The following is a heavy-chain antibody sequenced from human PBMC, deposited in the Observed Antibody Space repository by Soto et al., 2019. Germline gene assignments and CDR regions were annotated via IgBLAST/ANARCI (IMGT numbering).Heavy chain of an antibody. D-gene: IGHD6-19*01. J-gene: IGHJ4*02. V-gene: IGHV1-2*02. CDR2: INPNSGGT. Sequence: QVQLVQSGAEVKKPGASVKVSCKASGYTFTGYYMHWVRQAPGQGLEWMGWINPNSGGTNYAQKVQGRVTITRDTSISTAYMELSRLRSDDTAVYYCARVPSRQWLAPYFDYWGQGTLVTVSS. CDR1: GYTFTGYY. CDR3: ARVPSRQWLAPYFDY.